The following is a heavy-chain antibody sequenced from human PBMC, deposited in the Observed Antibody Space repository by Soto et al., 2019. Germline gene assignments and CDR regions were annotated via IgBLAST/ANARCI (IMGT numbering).Heavy chain of an antibody. CDR1: GFTFSSYS. Sequence: GGSLRLSCAASGFTFSSYSMNWVRQAPGKGLEWVSYISSSSSTIYYADSVKGRFTISRDNAKNSLYLQMNSLRAEDTAVYYCATRPRYCSGGSCYSGAGYWGHGTLVTVSS. D-gene: IGHD2-15*01. V-gene: IGHV3-48*01. J-gene: IGHJ4*01. CDR3: ATRPRYCSGGSCYSGAGY. CDR2: ISSSSSTI.